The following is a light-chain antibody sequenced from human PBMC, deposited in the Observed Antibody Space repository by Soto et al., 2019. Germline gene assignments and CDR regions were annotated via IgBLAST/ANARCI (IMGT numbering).Light chain of an antibody. V-gene: IGKV3-20*01. CDR3: QQYGSSPRT. Sequence: IVLAQSPGTLSLSPGERATLSCRASQSVSSNFLAWYQQKPGQAPWLLIWGASNRAGGVPDRFSGSGSGTDFTLTISRLEPEDFAVYYCQQYGSSPRTFGQGTKVEI. CDR1: QSVSSNF. CDR2: GAS. J-gene: IGKJ1*01.